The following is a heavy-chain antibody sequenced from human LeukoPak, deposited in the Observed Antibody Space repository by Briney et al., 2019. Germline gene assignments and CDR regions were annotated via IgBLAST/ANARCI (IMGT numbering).Heavy chain of an antibody. CDR3: ARAPPGRTGVDY. CDR2: IYYSGST. Sequence: SQTLSLTCTVSGGSISSGDYYWSWIRQPPGKCLEWLGYIYYSGSTYYNPSLKSPVTISVDTSKNQFSLKRSSVTAADTAVYYCARAPPGRTGVDYWGQGTLVTVSS. V-gene: IGHV4-30-4*08. J-gene: IGHJ4*02. D-gene: IGHD1-14*01. CDR1: GGSISSGDYY.